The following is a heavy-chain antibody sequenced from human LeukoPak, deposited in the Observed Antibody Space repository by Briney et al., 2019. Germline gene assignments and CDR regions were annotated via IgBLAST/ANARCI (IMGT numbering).Heavy chain of an antibody. CDR3: ARDGHYYDNSGYYPDY. CDR1: GFTFNSYG. J-gene: IGHJ4*02. Sequence: GRSLRLSCAASGFTFNSYGMHWVRQAPGKGLEWVAVKWYDGSNKYYADSVKGRFTISRDNSKNTLYLQMNSLRAEDTAVYYCARDGHYYDNSGYYPDYWGQGTLVTVSS. V-gene: IGHV3-33*01. CDR2: KWYDGSNK. D-gene: IGHD3-22*01.